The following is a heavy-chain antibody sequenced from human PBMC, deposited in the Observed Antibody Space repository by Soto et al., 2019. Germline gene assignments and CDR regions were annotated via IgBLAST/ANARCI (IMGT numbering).Heavy chain of an antibody. D-gene: IGHD3-10*01. Sequence: SETLSLTCAVYGGSFSGSYWPWTRHPPGTGLEWIGEINHSGSTNYNPSLKSRVTISVDTSKNQFSLKLTSVTAADTAVYYCARGDYYYGWGNWFDPWGQGTLVTVSS. CDR2: INHSGST. CDR3: ARGDYYYGWGNWFDP. CDR1: GGSFSGSY. J-gene: IGHJ5*02. V-gene: IGHV4-34*01.